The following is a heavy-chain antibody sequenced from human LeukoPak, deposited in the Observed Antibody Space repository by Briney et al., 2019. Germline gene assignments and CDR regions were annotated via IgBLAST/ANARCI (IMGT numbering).Heavy chain of an antibody. V-gene: IGHV3-20*01. CDR3: VDGRNYEILTGYFDY. D-gene: IGHD3-9*01. Sequence: RSGGSLRLSCAASGFIFEDYVMSWVRQRPGKGLEWVSGINWNGGSTDYADSVKGRFTISRDNTKKSLYLQMTSLRAEDTALYARVDGRNYEILTGYFDYWGQGTLVTVSS. CDR1: GFIFEDYV. CDR2: INWNGGST. J-gene: IGHJ4*02.